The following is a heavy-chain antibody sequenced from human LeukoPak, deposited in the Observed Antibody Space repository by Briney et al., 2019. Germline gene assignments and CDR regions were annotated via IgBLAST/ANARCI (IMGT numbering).Heavy chain of an antibody. CDR2: IYSSGTT. CDR1: RYSISSGFY. Sequence: SETLSLTCTVSRYSISSGFYWGWIRQPPGKGLEWIGSIYSSGTTYYNPSLKSRVTISVDTPKNQFSLKLSSVTAADTAVYYCARVDAYCGGDCYPIDYWGQGTLVTVSS. J-gene: IGHJ4*02. V-gene: IGHV4-38-2*02. CDR3: ARVDAYCGGDCYPIDY. D-gene: IGHD2-21*02.